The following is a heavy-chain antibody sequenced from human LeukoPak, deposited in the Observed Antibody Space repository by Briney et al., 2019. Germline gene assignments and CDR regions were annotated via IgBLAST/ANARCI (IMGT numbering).Heavy chain of an antibody. CDR3: AKHFHTTFDY. D-gene: IGHD1-14*01. V-gene: IGHV1-8*03. CDR2: INPNSGNR. J-gene: IGHJ4*02. CDR1: GYTFTSYD. Sequence: ASVKVSCEASGYTFTSYDINWMRQAPGQEPEWMGWINPNSGNRGYAQKFQGRVTITRDTSISTAYMEVSSLRSEDTAVYYCAKHFHTTFDYWGQGTLVIVSS.